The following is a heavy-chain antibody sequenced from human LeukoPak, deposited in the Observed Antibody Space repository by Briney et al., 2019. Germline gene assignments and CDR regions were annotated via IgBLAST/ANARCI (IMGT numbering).Heavy chain of an antibody. D-gene: IGHD2-15*01. CDR2: IGTDGSST. J-gene: IGHJ4*02. V-gene: IGHV3-74*01. CDR1: GFTFSTYW. CDR3: ARVRGSPYFDY. Sequence: PGGSLRLSCAASGFTFSTYWMHWVRQVPGKGPVWVSRIGTDGSSTSYADSVRGRFTISRDNAKYTLYLQMNSLRAEDTAVYYCARVRGSPYFDYWGQGSLVTVSS.